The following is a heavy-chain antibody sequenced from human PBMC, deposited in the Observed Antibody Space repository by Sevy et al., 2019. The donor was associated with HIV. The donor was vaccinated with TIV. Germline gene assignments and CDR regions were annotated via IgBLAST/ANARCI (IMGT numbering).Heavy chain of an antibody. CDR1: GFTFSNYV. J-gene: IGHJ6*02. D-gene: IGHD6-19*01. CDR3: ARSVLAVAGSYGMDV. Sequence: GGSLRPSCAASGFTFSNYVMHWVRQAPGKGLEWVTFIASYGNDEDYADSVKGRFTISRDNSKNTLYLQMNSLRPEDTAVYYCARSVLAVAGSYGMDVWGQGTTVTVSS. CDR2: IASYGNDE. V-gene: IGHV3-30*04.